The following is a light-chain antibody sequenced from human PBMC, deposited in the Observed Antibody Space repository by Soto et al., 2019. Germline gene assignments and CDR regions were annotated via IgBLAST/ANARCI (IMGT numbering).Light chain of an antibody. J-gene: IGLJ2*01. Sequence: QSVLTQPPSASGSPGQSVTISCTGTSSDVGGYNSVSWYQQHPGKAPKLMIYEVNKRPSGVPDRFSASKSDNKASLTVSGLQAEDEADYYCSSYAGSKNLVFGGGTKLTVL. CDR2: EVN. CDR3: SSYAGSKNLV. V-gene: IGLV2-8*01. CDR1: SSDVGGYNS.